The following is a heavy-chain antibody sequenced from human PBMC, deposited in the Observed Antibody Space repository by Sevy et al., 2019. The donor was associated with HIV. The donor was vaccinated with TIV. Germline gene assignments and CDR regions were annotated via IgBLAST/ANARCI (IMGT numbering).Heavy chain of an antibody. D-gene: IGHD2-8*01. V-gene: IGHV3-23*01. CDR2: LSFGCGQI. J-gene: IGHJ4*02. Sequence: QAAGSLRLSCAASGFTFSKYSMSWVRQPPGKGLEWVSTLSFGCGQINYADSVKGRFTISRDNSKSSVYLQMNNLRPEDTAVYYCAREGCTKPHDYWGQGTLVTVSS. CDR3: AREGCTKPHDY. CDR1: GFTFSKYS.